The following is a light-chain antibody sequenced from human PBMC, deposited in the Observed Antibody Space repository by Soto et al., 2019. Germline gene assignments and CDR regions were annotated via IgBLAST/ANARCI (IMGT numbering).Light chain of an antibody. CDR1: QCITNY. CDR3: QKYHTAPIT. V-gene: IGKV1-27*01. J-gene: IGKJ5*01. CDR2: AAS. Sequence: DIQMTQSPSSLSASVGDRVTITCRASQCITNYLACYQQKPGKGPSLLIYAASTVHSGVPSRFSGSGSGTDFTLTISSLQPEDVATYYCQKYHTAPITFGQGTRLEIK.